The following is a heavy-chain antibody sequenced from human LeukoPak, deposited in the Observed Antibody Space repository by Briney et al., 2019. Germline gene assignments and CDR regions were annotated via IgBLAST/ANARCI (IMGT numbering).Heavy chain of an antibody. V-gene: IGHV4-30-4*08. D-gene: IGHD3-10*01. CDR2: TFHSGST. Sequence: SETLSLTCNVSGGSITGDNYWTWIRQPPGQGLAWIGHTFHSGSTYYNPSLKSRLAVSVDTSKNLFSLRLSSMTAADTAVYYCARAHYASGAFYYFDSWGPGSLVTVSS. CDR1: GGSITGDNY. CDR3: ARAHYASGAFYYFDS. J-gene: IGHJ4*02.